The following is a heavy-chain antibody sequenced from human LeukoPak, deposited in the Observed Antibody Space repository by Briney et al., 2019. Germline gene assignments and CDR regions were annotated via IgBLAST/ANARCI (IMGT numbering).Heavy chain of an antibody. J-gene: IGHJ4*02. D-gene: IGHD4-23*01. Sequence: GGSLRLSCAASGFTFSDYYVSWIRQAPGKGLEWVSYISSSGSTIYYADSVKGRFTISRDNAKNSLYLQMNSLRAEDTAVYYCARVNSVVRDGYFDYWGQGTLVTVSS. CDR1: GFTFSDYY. CDR3: ARVNSVVRDGYFDY. CDR2: ISSSGSTI. V-gene: IGHV3-11*04.